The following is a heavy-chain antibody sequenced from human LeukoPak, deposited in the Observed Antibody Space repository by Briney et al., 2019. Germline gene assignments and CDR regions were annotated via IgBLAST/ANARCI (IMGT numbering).Heavy chain of an antibody. CDR2: INPNSGGT. V-gene: IGHV1-2*02. D-gene: IGHD3-9*01. CDR3: ARDHPYYDILTGYDY. CDR1: GYTFTGYY. J-gene: IGHJ4*02. Sequence: ASVKVSCKASGYTFTGYYMHWVRQAPGQGLEWMGWINPNSGGTNYAQKFQGRVTMTRDTSISTAYMELSRLRSDDTAVYYCARDHPYYDILTGYDYWGQGTLVTVSS.